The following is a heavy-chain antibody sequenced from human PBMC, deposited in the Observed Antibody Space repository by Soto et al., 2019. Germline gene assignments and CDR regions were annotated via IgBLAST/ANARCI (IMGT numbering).Heavy chain of an antibody. D-gene: IGHD3-3*01. CDR1: GGSISSSNW. Sequence: SETLSLTCAVSGGSISSSNWWSWVRQPPGKGLEWIGEIYHSGSTNYNPSLKSRVTISVDKSKNQFSLKLSSVTAADTAVYYCARGVDYDFWSGYYGYFDYWGQGTLVTVSS. CDR2: IYHSGST. V-gene: IGHV4-4*02. J-gene: IGHJ4*02. CDR3: ARGVDYDFWSGYYGYFDY.